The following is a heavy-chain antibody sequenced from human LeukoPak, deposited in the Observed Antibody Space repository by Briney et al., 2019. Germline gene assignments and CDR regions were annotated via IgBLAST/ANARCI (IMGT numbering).Heavy chain of an antibody. V-gene: IGHV3-73*01. CDR1: GLTFSGSA. CDR3: TRDSGTYNWFDP. Sequence: GGSLKLSRSPSGLTFSGSAIHWVRPPSGKWLQWVGQIGKRDKGYATATEYAASVNGRFTISRDDSINTAYLQMKSLNTEDTALYYCTRDSGTYNWFDPWGQGTLVTVSS. CDR2: IGKRDKGYAT. J-gene: IGHJ5*02. D-gene: IGHD1-26*01.